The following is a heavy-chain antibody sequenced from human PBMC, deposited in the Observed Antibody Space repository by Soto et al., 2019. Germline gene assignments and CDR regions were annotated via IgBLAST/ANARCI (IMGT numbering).Heavy chain of an antibody. V-gene: IGHV3-23*01. CDR2: ISAGGST. CDR3: ANVPIWCSSTSCYTEGFDY. CDR1: GFTFSYYA. D-gene: IGHD2-2*02. J-gene: IGHJ4*02. Sequence: GGSLRLSCRASGFTFSYYAMIWVRQPPGKGLEWVSVISAGGSTYYADSVKGRFTVSRANSKNTLYLQMNSLRAEDTAVYYCANVPIWCSSTSCYTEGFDYWGQGTLVTVSS.